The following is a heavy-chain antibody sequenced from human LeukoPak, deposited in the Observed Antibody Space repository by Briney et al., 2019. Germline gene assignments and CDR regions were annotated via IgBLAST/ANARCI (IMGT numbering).Heavy chain of an antibody. V-gene: IGHV4-59*01. CDR3: ARRLDTGTFSLDY. J-gene: IGHJ4*02. D-gene: IGHD4-17*01. CDR1: GGSISSYY. Sequence: SETLSLTCTVSGGSISSYYWSWIRQPPGKGLEWIGCIYYSGSTNYNPSLKSRVTISVDTSKNQFSLKLSSVTAADTAVYYCARRLDTGTFSLDYWGQGTLVTVSS. CDR2: IYYSGST.